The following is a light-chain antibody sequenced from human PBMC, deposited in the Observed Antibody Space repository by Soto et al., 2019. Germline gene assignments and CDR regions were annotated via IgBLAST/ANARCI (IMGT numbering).Light chain of an antibody. Sequence: QPVLTQPPSVSGAPGQRVTISCTGSSSNIGAGYDVHWYQQLPGTAPKLLIYANSNRPSGVPDRFSGSKSGTSASLAITGLQAEDEADYHCQSYDSSLSGSVFGGGTKLTVL. CDR3: QSYDSSLSGSV. J-gene: IGLJ3*02. CDR1: SSNIGAGYD. CDR2: ANS. V-gene: IGLV1-40*01.